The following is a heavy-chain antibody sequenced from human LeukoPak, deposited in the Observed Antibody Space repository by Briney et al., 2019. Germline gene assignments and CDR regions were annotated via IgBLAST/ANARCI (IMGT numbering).Heavy chain of an antibody. V-gene: IGHV4-39*01. CDR3: ARHPYRTYSSSWYPKYYFDY. CDR1: GGSISSSSYY. D-gene: IGHD6-13*01. CDR2: IYYSGST. Sequence: SETLSLTCTVSGGSISSSSYYWGWIRQPPGKGLEWIGSIYYSGSTYYNPSLKSRVTISVDTSKNQFSLKLSSVTAADTAVYYCARHPYRTYSSSWYPKYYFDYWGQGTLVTVSS. J-gene: IGHJ4*02.